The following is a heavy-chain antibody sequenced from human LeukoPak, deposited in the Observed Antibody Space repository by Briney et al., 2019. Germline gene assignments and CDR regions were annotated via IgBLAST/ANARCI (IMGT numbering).Heavy chain of an antibody. V-gene: IGHV5-51*01. CDR3: ARRRGPAASDWGWFEH. CDR2: IYPGDSDT. Sequence: GESLKISCKGSGYSFTSYWIGWVRQMPGKGLEWMGIIYPGDSDTRYSPSFQGQVTISADKSISTAYLQWSSLKASDTAMYYCARRRGPAASDWGWFEHWGQGTLVTVFS. CDR1: GYSFTSYW. D-gene: IGHD2-2*01. J-gene: IGHJ5*02.